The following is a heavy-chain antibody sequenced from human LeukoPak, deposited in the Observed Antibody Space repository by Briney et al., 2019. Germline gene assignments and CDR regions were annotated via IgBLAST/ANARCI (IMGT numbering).Heavy chain of an antibody. J-gene: IGHJ4*02. Sequence: GSLRLSCAASGFIFSSYSMNWIRQPPGKGLEWIGYIYYSGSTNYNPSLKSRVTISVDTSKNQFSLKLSSVTAADTAVYYCARAAYSGSYHSDYWGQGTLVTVSS. V-gene: IGHV4-59*01. CDR1: GFIFSSYS. D-gene: IGHD1-26*01. CDR3: ARAAYSGSYHSDY. CDR2: IYYSGST.